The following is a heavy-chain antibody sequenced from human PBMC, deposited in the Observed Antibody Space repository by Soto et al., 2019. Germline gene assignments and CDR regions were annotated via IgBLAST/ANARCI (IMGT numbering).Heavy chain of an antibody. V-gene: IGHV3-23*01. CDR3: AKVMKRPSTYCSGGSCYIPDY. CDR2: ISGSGVTS. Sequence: EVQLLESGGGLIQPGRSLRLSCAASGFTFSTNAMSWVRQAPRKGLEWVSGISGSGVTSYYGDSVKGRFTISRDNSKNTLDLQMNKLVAEDTAVYYCAKVMKRPSTYCSGGSCYIPDYWGQGTLVTVSS. D-gene: IGHD2-15*01. CDR1: GFTFSTNA. J-gene: IGHJ4*02.